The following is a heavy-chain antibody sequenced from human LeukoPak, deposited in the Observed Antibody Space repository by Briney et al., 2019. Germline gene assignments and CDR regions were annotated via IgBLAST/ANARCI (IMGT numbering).Heavy chain of an antibody. Sequence: SETLSLTCSVSSGSISSFYWSWIRQPPGKGLEWIGYIYNTGDTEYNPSLKSRVTISVDMSNQQFSLRLSSVTAADTAIYYCARSYHYGSGSYSYYFDFWGQGTLVTVSS. CDR2: IYNTGDT. V-gene: IGHV4-59*08. CDR3: ARSYHYGSGSYSYYFDF. J-gene: IGHJ4*02. CDR1: SGSISSFY. D-gene: IGHD3-10*01.